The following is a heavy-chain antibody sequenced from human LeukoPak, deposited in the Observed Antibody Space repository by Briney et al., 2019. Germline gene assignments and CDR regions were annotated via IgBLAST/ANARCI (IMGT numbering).Heavy chain of an antibody. CDR2: ISGSGGST. CDR1: GFTFSSYG. CDR3: ARVGLDTAMGFDY. J-gene: IGHJ4*02. Sequence: GGSLRLSCAASGFTFSSYGTSWVRQAPGKGLEWVSGISGSGGSTHYADSVKGRFTISRDNSKNTLYLQMNSLRAEDTAVYYCARVGLDTAMGFDYWGQGTLVTVSS. D-gene: IGHD5-18*01. V-gene: IGHV3-23*01.